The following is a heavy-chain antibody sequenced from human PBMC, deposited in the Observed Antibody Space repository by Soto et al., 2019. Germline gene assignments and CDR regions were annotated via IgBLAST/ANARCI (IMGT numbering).Heavy chain of an antibody. D-gene: IGHD4-4*01. CDR3: AKDSNKYSSSLRGHYFDY. Sequence: GGSLRLSCAASGYPFSSYVMSWVRQAPGKGLEWVSGISGGGSNTFYADYVKGRFTISRDNSKNTLLLQMNSLGAEDTAVYYCAKDSNKYSSSLRGHYFDYWGQGIGVTVYS. CDR1: GYPFSSYV. J-gene: IGHJ4*02. V-gene: IGHV3-23*01. CDR2: ISGGGSNT.